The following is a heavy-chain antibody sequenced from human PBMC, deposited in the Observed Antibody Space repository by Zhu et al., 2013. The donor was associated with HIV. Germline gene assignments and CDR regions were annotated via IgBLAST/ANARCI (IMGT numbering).Heavy chain of an antibody. V-gene: IGHV1-8*03. Sequence: QVQLVQSGAEVKKPGASVKVSCKASGHTFASYDINWVRQVSGQGLEWMAWMNPKSGNTGYAQNFQGRVTITRNTSISTAYMELSSLKSEDTAVYFCARSRGYCTGIKRQSDAFDIWGQGAMVTVSS. D-gene: IGHD2-8*02. CDR3: ARSRGYCTGIKRQSDAFDI. CDR1: GHTFASYD. J-gene: IGHJ3*02. CDR2: MNPKSGNT.